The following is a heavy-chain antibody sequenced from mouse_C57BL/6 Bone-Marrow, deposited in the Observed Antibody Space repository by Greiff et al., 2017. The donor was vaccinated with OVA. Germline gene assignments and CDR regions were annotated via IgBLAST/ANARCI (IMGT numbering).Heavy chain of an antibody. D-gene: IGHD3-1*01. J-gene: IGHJ1*03. V-gene: IGHV1-64*01. CDR3: ARRGGSGGYWYFDV. CDR2: IHPNSGST. CDR1: GYTFTSYW. Sequence: QVQLQQPGAELVKPGASVKLSCKASGYTFTSYWMHWVKQRPGQGLEWIGMIHPNSGSTNYNEKFKSKATLTVDKSSSTAYMQLSSLTSEDSAVYYCARRGGSGGYWYFDVWGTGTTVTVSS.